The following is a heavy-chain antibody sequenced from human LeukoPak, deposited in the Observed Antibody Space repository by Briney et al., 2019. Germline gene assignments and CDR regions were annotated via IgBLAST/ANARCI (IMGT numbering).Heavy chain of an antibody. J-gene: IGHJ4*02. CDR3: ARGPVRLARPYDY. D-gene: IGHD3-9*01. CDR2: INHTGST. V-gene: IGHV4-34*01. CDR1: GGSLSGAY. Sequence: SETLSLTCTVQGGSLSGAYWTWIRQPPGKGLEWIGEINHTGSTNYNPSFKSRVTMSADTPKNQFSLNLTSVTAADTALYYCARGPVRLARPYDYWGQGTLVTVSS.